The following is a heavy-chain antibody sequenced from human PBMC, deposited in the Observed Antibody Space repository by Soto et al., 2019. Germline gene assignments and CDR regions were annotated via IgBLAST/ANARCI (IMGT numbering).Heavy chain of an antibody. CDR3: ARRPKQSYFYY. D-gene: IGHD4-4*01. J-gene: IGHJ4*02. V-gene: IGHV4-39*01. CDR2: IYYSGST. Sequence: SETLSLTCTVSGGSISSSSYYWGWIRQPPGKGLEWIGSIYYSGSTYYNPSLKSRVTISVDTSKNQFSLKLSSVTAADTAVYYCARRPKQSYFYYCGQGTLVTVSS. CDR1: GGSISSSSYY.